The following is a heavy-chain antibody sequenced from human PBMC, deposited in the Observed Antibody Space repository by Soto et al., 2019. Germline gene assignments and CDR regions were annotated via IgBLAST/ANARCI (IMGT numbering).Heavy chain of an antibody. CDR3: ANSIRVLYYFDY. CDR2: ISGSGGST. CDR1: GFTFSSYA. V-gene: IGHV3-23*01. Sequence: PGGSLRLSCAASGFTFSSYAMSWVRQAPGKGLEWVSAISGSGGSTYYADSVKGRFTISRDNSKNTLYLQMNSLRAEDTAVYYCANSIRVLYYFDYWGQGTLVTVSS. J-gene: IGHJ4*02.